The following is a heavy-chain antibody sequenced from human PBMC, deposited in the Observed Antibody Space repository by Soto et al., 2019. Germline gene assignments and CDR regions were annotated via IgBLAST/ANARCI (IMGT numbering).Heavy chain of an antibody. CDR2: IYSGGST. CDR1: GFTVSSNY. J-gene: IGHJ4*02. V-gene: IGHV3-66*01. D-gene: IGHD2-15*01. Sequence: EVQLVESGGGLVQPGGSLRLSCAASGFTVSSNYMSWVRQAPGKGLEWVSVIYSGGSTYYADSVKGRFTISRDNSKNTLYLQMNRLRSEDAAVYYCTSDYCSGGSCFGYWGQGTLVTVSS. CDR3: TSDYCSGGSCFGY.